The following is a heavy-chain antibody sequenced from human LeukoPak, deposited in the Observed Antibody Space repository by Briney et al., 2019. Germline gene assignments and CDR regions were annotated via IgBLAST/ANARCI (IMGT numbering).Heavy chain of an antibody. CDR1: GGSFSGYY. CDR3: ARGGDWLFDY. Sequence: SETLSLTCAVYGGSFSGYYWNWIRQPPGKGLEWIGEINHSGSTNYNPSLKSRVTISIDTSKNQFSLELNSVTAADTAVYYCARGGDWLFDYWGQGILVTVSS. V-gene: IGHV4-34*01. D-gene: IGHD2-21*02. CDR2: INHSGST. J-gene: IGHJ4*02.